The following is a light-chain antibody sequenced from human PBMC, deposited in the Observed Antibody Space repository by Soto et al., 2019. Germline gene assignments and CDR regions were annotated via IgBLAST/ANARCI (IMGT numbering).Light chain of an antibody. CDR2: GAS. Sequence: EILLPQSPGTLSLSPGERATLSCRASQSVSSSYLAWYQQKPGQAPRLLIYGASSRATGIPDRFSGSGSGTDFTLTISRLEPEDFAVYYCQQYGSSGTFGQGTKVDIK. CDR3: QQYGSSGT. CDR1: QSVSSSY. J-gene: IGKJ1*01. V-gene: IGKV3-20*01.